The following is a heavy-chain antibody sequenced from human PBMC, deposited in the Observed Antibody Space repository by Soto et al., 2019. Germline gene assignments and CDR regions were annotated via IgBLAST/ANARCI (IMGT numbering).Heavy chain of an antibody. D-gene: IGHD6-19*01. Sequence: GESLKISCKGSGYSFTSYGISWVRQMPGKGLEWMGRIDPSDSYTNYSPSFQGHVTISADKSISTAYLQWSSLKASDTAMYYCARRTSRYSSGWYNYYGMDVWGQGTTVTVSS. CDR3: ARRTSRYSSGWYNYYGMDV. J-gene: IGHJ6*02. CDR2: IDPSDSYT. V-gene: IGHV5-10-1*01. CDR1: GYSFTSYG.